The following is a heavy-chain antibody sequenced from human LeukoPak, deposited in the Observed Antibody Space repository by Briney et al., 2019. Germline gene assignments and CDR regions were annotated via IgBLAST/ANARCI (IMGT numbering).Heavy chain of an antibody. Sequence: GGSLRLSCAASGFTVSSNYMSWVRQAPGKGLEWVSVIYSGGSTYYADSVKGRFTISRDNSKNTLYLQMNSLRAEDTAVYYCARAKRYYYDSSGYYLDNWGQGTLVTVSS. CDR3: ARAKRYYYDSSGYYLDN. CDR2: IYSGGST. CDR1: GFTVSSNY. V-gene: IGHV3-66*01. J-gene: IGHJ4*02. D-gene: IGHD3-22*01.